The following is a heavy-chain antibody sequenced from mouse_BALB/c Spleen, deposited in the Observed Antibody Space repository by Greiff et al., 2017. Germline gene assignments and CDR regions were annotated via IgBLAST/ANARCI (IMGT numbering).Heavy chain of an antibody. Sequence: EVMLVESGGGLVKPGGSLKLSCAASGFTFSSYAMSWVRQTPEKRLEWVASISSGGSTYYPDSVKGRFTISRDNARNILYLQMSSLRSEDTAMYYCARGYGNYDYFDYWGQGTTLTVSS. CDR1: GFTFSSYA. D-gene: IGHD2-10*02. J-gene: IGHJ2*01. CDR2: ISSGGST. V-gene: IGHV5-6-5*01. CDR3: ARGYGNYDYFDY.